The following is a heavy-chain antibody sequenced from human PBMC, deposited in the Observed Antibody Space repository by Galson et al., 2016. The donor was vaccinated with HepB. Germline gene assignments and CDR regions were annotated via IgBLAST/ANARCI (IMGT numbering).Heavy chain of an antibody. Sequence: SVKVSCKASGYTFTNYAMNWVRQAPGQGLEWMGWINTNTGKPTYAQGFTGRFVFSLDTSVSTAYLQISSLKAEDTAVDYCASDQSGHCSSSSCYSVYGMDVWGQGTTVTVSS. V-gene: IGHV7-4-1*02. CDR1: GYTFTNYA. CDR2: INTNTGKP. J-gene: IGHJ6*02. D-gene: IGHD2-2*01. CDR3: ASDQSGHCSSSSCYSVYGMDV.